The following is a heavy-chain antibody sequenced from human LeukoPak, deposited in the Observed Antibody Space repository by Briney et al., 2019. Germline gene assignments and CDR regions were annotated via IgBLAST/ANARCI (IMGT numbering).Heavy chain of an antibody. Sequence: ASVKVSFKASGYTFTGYYIHWVRQAPGQGLEWMGWINPHSGGTNYAQKFHGRVTVTRDTSISTAYMEVSRLRSDDTAVYYCARGLLSEINWYFDLWGRGTLVTVSS. V-gene: IGHV1-2*02. D-gene: IGHD5-24*01. CDR2: INPHSGGT. CDR3: ARGLLSEINWYFDL. J-gene: IGHJ2*01. CDR1: GYTFTGYY.